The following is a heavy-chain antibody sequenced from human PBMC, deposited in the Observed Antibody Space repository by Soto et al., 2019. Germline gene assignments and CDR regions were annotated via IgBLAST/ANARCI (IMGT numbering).Heavy chain of an antibody. J-gene: IGHJ5*02. Sequence: ASVKVSCKASGYTFTRDQIHWVRQAPGQGLEWMGMIDPSGGKTNYAQKFQGRVTMTRDTSTSTVYMALSSLRSEDTAIYFCGRVMRSLLSITALDTWGQGPLVPVSS. CDR2: IDPSGGKT. CDR1: GYTFTRDQ. CDR3: GRVMRSLLSITALDT. V-gene: IGHV1-46*01. D-gene: IGHD3-10*01.